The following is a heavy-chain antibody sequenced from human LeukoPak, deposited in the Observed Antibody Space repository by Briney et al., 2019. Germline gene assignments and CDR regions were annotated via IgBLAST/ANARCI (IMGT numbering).Heavy chain of an antibody. Sequence: PGGSLRLSCAVSGLIFTNYAMSWVRQAPGKGLEWVSAITGSGDHIYYADSVKGRSTISRDNSKNTLDLQMNSLRAEDTAVYYCASSGYGAGTTTWGQGALVTVSS. CDR3: ASSGYGAGTTT. CDR2: ITGSGDHI. D-gene: IGHD3-10*01. CDR1: GLIFTNYA. V-gene: IGHV3-23*01. J-gene: IGHJ4*02.